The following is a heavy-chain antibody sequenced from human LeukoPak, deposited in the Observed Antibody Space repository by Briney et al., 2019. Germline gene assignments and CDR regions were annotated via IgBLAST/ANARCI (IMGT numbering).Heavy chain of an antibody. D-gene: IGHD3-10*01. CDR3: ASRGVRVRYYFDY. CDR1: GFTFSSYA. Sequence: GGSLRLSCAASGFTFSSYAMSWVRQAPGKGLEWVSAISGSGGSTYYADSVKGRSTISRDNSKNTLYLQMNSLRAEDTAVYYCASRGVRVRYYFDYWGQGTLVTVSS. V-gene: IGHV3-23*01. J-gene: IGHJ4*02. CDR2: ISGSGGST.